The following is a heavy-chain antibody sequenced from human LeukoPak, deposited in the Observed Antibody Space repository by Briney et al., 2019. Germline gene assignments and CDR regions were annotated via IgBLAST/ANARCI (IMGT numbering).Heavy chain of an antibody. Sequence: GGSLRLSCAASGFTFNSFAMSWVRQAPGKGLEWVSGISGSGATTYYADSVKGRFTISRDNSKNTLYLQMNSLRAEDTAVYYCAKDDSSGYYFSFDYWGQGTLVTVSS. D-gene: IGHD3-22*01. CDR1: GFTFNSFA. J-gene: IGHJ4*02. CDR2: ISGSGATT. CDR3: AKDDSSGYYFSFDY. V-gene: IGHV3-23*01.